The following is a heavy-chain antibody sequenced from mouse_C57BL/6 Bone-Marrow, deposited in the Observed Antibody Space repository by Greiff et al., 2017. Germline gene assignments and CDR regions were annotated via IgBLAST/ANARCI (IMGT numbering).Heavy chain of an antibody. CDR2: ISRGSSTI. Sequence: VQVVESGGGLVKPGGSLKLSCAASGFTFSAYGMPWARHAPETGLEWVAYISRGSSTIYSADTAKGRFTISRDNAKNTLFLRMTRLRSEDTARYDGARVGGCYAMDYWGQGTSVTVSA. J-gene: IGHJ4*01. CDR1: GFTFSAYG. D-gene: IGHD1-1*02. CDR3: ARVGGCYAMDY. V-gene: IGHV5-17*01.